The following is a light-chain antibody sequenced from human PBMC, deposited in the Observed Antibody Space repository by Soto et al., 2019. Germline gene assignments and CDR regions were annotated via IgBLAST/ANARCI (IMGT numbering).Light chain of an antibody. CDR1: SSDVGGYNY. J-gene: IGLJ2*01. Sequence: QSALTQPASVSGSPGQSITISCTGTSSDVGGYNYVSWYQQHPGKAPKLMIYDVSNRPSGVSNRFSGSKSSNTDSLTISGLKAEDEADYYCSTYTSSSTPHVVFGGGTKLTVL. V-gene: IGLV2-14*01. CDR3: STYTSSSTPHVV. CDR2: DVS.